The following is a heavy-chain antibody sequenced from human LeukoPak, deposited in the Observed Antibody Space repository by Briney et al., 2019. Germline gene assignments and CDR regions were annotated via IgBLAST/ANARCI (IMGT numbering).Heavy chain of an antibody. J-gene: IGHJ4*02. Sequence: ASVKVSCKASGYTFTSYGISWVRQXXGQGXXWXGWISAYNGNTNYAQKLQGRVTMTTDTSTSTAYMELRSLRSDDTAVYYCARDSRHIVVVPAAIRFYYWGQGTLVTVSS. CDR1: GYTFTSYG. CDR3: ARDSRHIVVVPAAIRFYY. V-gene: IGHV1-18*01. CDR2: ISAYNGNT. D-gene: IGHD2-2*01.